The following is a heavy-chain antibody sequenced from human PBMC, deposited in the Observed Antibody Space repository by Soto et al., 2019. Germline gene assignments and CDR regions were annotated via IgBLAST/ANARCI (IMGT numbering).Heavy chain of an antibody. CDR3: AKKNGEWPSYYYGMDV. D-gene: IGHD3-3*01. CDR1: GFTFSSYA. V-gene: IGHV3-23*01. CDR2: ISGSGGST. J-gene: IGHJ6*02. Sequence: GGSLRLSCAASGFTFSSYAMSWVRQAPGKGLEWVSAISGSGGSTYYADSVKGRFTISRDNSKNTLYLQMNSLRAEDTAVYYCAKKNGEWPSYYYGMDVWGQGTTVTVSS.